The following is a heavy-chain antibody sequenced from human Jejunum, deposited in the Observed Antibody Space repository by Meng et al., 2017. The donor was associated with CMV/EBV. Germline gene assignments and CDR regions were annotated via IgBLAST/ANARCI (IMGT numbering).Heavy chain of an antibody. Sequence: ASGFTFGDYPMSWVRQAPGKGLEWVGFIRIKAYSGTTEYAASVKGRFTISRDDSKSIAYLLMNSLKTEDTAVYYCVQGYSYYFDYWGQGTLVTVSS. CDR1: GFTFGDYP. D-gene: IGHD2-15*01. J-gene: IGHJ4*02. CDR2: IRIKAYSGTT. V-gene: IGHV3-49*04. CDR3: VQGYSYYFDY.